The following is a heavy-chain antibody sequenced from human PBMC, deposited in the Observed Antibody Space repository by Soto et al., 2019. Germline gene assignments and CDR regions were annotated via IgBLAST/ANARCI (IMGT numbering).Heavy chain of an antibody. J-gene: IGHJ5*02. CDR1: GYTFTSYD. CDR2: MNPNSGNT. CDR3: ARALPGYWIRTSCYRWFDP. Sequence: QVQLVQSGAEVKKPGASVKVSCKASGYTFTSYDINWVRQATGQGLEWMGWMNPNSGNTGYAQKFQGSGTITRNTSISTAYMGLSSLRSEDTAVYYCARALPGYWIRTSCYRWFDPWGQGTLVTVSS. D-gene: IGHD2-2*02. V-gene: IGHV1-8*01.